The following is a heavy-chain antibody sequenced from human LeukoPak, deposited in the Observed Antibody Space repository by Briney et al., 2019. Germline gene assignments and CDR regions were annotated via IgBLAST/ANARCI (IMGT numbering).Heavy chain of an antibody. CDR3: ARDTNWFFDY. J-gene: IGHJ4*02. CDR1: GFTFSNYS. Sequence: GGSLRLSCAASGFTFSNYSINWVRHAPGKGLEWVSPISSGSSYIYYADSVEGRFTISRVNAKNSLYLQMNSLRAEDTAVYYCARDTNWFFDYWGQGTLVTVSS. CDR2: ISSGSSYI. V-gene: IGHV3-21*01. D-gene: IGHD1-1*01.